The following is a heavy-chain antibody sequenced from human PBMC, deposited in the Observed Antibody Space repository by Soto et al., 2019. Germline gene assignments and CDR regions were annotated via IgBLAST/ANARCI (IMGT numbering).Heavy chain of an antibody. Sequence: EVQLVESGGGLVQPGRSLRLSCAASGFTFDDYAMHWVRQAPGKGLEWVSGISWNSGSIGYADSVKGRFTISRDNAKNSLYLQMNSLRAEDTALYYCSVGDYWCHGTLVTVSS. CDR2: ISWNSGSI. CDR1: GFTFDDYA. D-gene: IGHD2-2*01. CDR3: SVGDY. J-gene: IGHJ4*01. V-gene: IGHV3-9*01.